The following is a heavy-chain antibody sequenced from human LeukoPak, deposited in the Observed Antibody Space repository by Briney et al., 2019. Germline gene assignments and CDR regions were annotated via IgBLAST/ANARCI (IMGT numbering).Heavy chain of an antibody. J-gene: IGHJ3*02. CDR3: ARVKIGDSDAFDI. D-gene: IGHD4-17*01. CDR2: IYYSGST. CDR1: GDSISIYY. V-gene: IGHV4-59*01. Sequence: SETLSLTCSVSGDSISIYYWSWIRQPPGKGLEWIGYIYYSGSTNYNPSLKSRVTISVDTSKNQFSLKLSSVTAADTAVYYCARVKIGDSDAFDIWGQGTMVTVSS.